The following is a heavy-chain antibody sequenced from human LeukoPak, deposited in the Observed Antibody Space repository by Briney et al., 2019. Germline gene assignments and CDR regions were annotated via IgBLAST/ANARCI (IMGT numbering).Heavy chain of an antibody. J-gene: IGHJ4*02. Sequence: SETLSLTCTVSGGSISSSSHYWGWIRQPPGKGLEWIGTIYYTGSTYSSPSLKSRVTISVDTSKHQFSLKLSSVTAADTAVNYCAREPCSGGSCYWFDYWGQGTLVTVSS. V-gene: IGHV4-39*07. CDR2: IYYTGST. CDR3: AREPCSGGSCYWFDY. D-gene: IGHD2-15*01. CDR1: GGSISSSSHY.